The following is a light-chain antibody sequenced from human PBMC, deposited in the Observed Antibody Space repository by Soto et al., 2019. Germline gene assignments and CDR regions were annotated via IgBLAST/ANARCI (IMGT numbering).Light chain of an antibody. V-gene: IGKV1-5*03. CDR3: QQYNSYSGT. CDR2: KAS. Sequence: DIPMTPSPSPLSASVGDRVTIQCXASQTINSWLAWYQQKPGKAPKXLIYKASYLQSWVPSTFSGSGSGTEFTLTISSLQPDDFATYYCQQYNSYSGTLGQGTKVDIK. J-gene: IGKJ1*01. CDR1: QTINSW.